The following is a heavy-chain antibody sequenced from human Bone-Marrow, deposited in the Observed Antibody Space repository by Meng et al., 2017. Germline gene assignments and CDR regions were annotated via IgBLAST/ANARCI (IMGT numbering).Heavy chain of an antibody. V-gene: IGHV1-69*02. Sequence: SVKVSCKASGGAFSSYTISWVRQAPGQGLEWMGRIIPILGIANYAQKFQGRVTITADKSTSTAYMELSSLRSEDTAVYYCARVVGDLDAFDIWGQGTMVTVSS. CDR3: ARVVGDLDAFDI. CDR1: GGAFSSYT. D-gene: IGHD1-26*01. CDR2: IIPILGIA. J-gene: IGHJ3*02.